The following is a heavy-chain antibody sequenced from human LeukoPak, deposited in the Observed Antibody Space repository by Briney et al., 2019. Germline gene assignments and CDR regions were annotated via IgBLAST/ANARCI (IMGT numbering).Heavy chain of an antibody. V-gene: IGHV3-30-3*01. CDR2: ISYDGSNK. J-gene: IGHJ6*02. Sequence: GGSLRLSCAASGFTFSSYAMHWVRQAPGKGLEWVAVISYDGSNKYYADSVKGRFTISRDNSKNTLYLQMNSLRAEDTAVYYCARKYIVVVPAAIEGYYYYGMDVWAQGTTVTVSS. D-gene: IGHD2-2*02. CDR3: ARKYIVVVPAAIEGYYYYGMDV. CDR1: GFTFSSYA.